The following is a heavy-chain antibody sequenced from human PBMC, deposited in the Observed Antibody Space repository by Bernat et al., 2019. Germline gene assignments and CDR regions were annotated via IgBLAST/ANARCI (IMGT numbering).Heavy chain of an antibody. Sequence: QVQLQQWGAGLLKPSETLSLTCAVYGGSFSGYYWSWIRQHPGKGLEWIGYIYYSGSTYYNPSLKSRVTISVDTSKNQFSLKLSSVTAADTAVYYCARASRMLRFLDYWGQGTLVTVSS. CDR3: ARASRMLRFLDY. CDR1: GGSFSGYY. CDR2: IYYSGST. V-gene: IGHV4-34*01. D-gene: IGHD3-3*01. J-gene: IGHJ4*02.